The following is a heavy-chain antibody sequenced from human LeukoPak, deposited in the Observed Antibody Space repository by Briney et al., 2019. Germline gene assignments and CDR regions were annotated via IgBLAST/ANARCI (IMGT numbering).Heavy chain of an antibody. CDR3: ARVRWPTTHLDY. CDR2: IYTRANA. V-gene: IGHV4-4*07. CDR1: GASINEYY. D-gene: IGHD1-1*01. J-gene: IGHJ4*01. Sequence: SETLSLTCTVSGASINEYYWSWIRQPAGKGLEWIGRIYTRANADYAPSLKSRVTMSAVPSKNQLSLKLTSVTAADTAVYYCARVRWPTTHLDYWGQGTLIIVSS.